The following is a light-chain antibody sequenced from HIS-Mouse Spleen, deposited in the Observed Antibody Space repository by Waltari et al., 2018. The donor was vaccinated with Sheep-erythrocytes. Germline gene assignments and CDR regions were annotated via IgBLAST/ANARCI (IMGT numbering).Light chain of an antibody. V-gene: IGKV1-13*02. CDR3: QQFNSHPMYT. CDR1: QGISSA. J-gene: IGKJ2*01. Sequence: IQLTQSPSSLSASVGDRVTITCRASQGISSALAWYQQKPGKTPKLLIYDASSLESGVPSRFSGSGSGTDFTLTISSLQPEDFATYYCQQFNSHPMYTFGQGTKLEIK. CDR2: DAS.